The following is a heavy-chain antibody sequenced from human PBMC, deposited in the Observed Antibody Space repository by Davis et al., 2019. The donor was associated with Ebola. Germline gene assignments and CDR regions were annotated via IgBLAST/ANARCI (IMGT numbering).Heavy chain of an antibody. Sequence: LRLSCTVSGGSISSGDYYWSWIRQPPGKGLEWIGYIYYSGSTYYNPSLKSRVTISVDTSKNQFSLKLSYVTAADTAVYYCARGEHCSSTSCFMYYYYGMDVWGQGTTVTVSS. D-gene: IGHD2-2*01. V-gene: IGHV4-30-4*01. CDR2: IYYSGST. CDR3: ARGEHCSSTSCFMYYYYGMDV. CDR1: GGSISSGDYY. J-gene: IGHJ6*02.